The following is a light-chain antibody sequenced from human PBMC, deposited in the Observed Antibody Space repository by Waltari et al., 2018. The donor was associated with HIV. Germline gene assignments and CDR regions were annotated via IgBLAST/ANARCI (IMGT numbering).Light chain of an antibody. CDR1: QDISNH. Sequence: DIQMTQSPSSLSASVGDRVTITCQASQDISNHLDWYQQKVGKAPKLLIYDAYNLEIGVPSRFSGRRSGTDFTFIISSLQPDDIGRYYCQQYDGPPYTFGQGTKL. CDR3: QQYDGPPYT. V-gene: IGKV1-33*01. J-gene: IGKJ2*01. CDR2: DAY.